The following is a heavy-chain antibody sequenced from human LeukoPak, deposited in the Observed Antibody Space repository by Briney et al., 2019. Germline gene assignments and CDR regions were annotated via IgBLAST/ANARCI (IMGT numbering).Heavy chain of an antibody. V-gene: IGHV3-30*02. Sequence: GGSLRLSCAASGFTFSSYGMHWVRQAPGKGLEWVAFIRYDGTNKYYADSVKGRFTISRDNSKNTLYLQMNSLRAEDTAVYYCARWLGAIAWPYYFDYWGQGTLVTVSS. CDR3: ARWLGAIAWPYYFDY. D-gene: IGHD3-16*02. J-gene: IGHJ4*02. CDR1: GFTFSSYG. CDR2: IRYDGTNK.